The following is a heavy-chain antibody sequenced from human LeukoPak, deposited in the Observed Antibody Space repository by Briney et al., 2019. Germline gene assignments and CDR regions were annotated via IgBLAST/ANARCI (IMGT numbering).Heavy chain of an antibody. CDR2: VSSSGSTI. V-gene: IGHV3-48*03. CDR3: AKDGYYDYVWGSYRSNFDY. D-gene: IGHD3-16*02. J-gene: IGHJ4*02. CDR1: GFTFSSYE. Sequence: QSGGSLRLSCAASGFTFSSYEMNWVRQAPGKGLEWVSYVSSSGSTIYYADSVKGRFTISRDNSKNTLYLQMNSLRAEDTAVYYCAKDGYYDYVWGSYRSNFDYWGQGTLVTVSS.